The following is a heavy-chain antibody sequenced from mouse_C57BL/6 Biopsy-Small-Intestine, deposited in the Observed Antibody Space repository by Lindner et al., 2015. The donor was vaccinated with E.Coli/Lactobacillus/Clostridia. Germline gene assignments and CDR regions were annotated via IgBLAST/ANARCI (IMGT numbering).Heavy chain of an antibody. CDR1: GFNIKDYY. J-gene: IGHJ4*01. Sequence: VQLQESGAELVKPGASVKLSCTPSGFNIKDYYMHWVKQRTEQGLEWIGRIDPEDGKTKYAPQFQGKATITADTSSNTAYLQLSSLTSEDTAVYYCTRADYWGQGTSVTVSS. CDR2: IDPEDGKT. V-gene: IGHV14-2*01. CDR3: TRADY.